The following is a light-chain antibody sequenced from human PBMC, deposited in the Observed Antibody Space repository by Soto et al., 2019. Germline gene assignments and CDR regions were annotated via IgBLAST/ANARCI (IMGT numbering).Light chain of an antibody. V-gene: IGLV2-8*01. J-gene: IGLJ3*02. CDR2: EVT. CDR1: SSDVGGYNY. CDR3: SSYAASNKFYCV. Sequence: QSAVTQPPSASGSPGQSITISCTGTSSDVGGYNYVSWYQQYPGRAPKLMIYEVTKRPSGVPDRLSGSKSGNTASLTVSGPRSEDEADYYFSSYAASNKFYCVFGGGTKLTVL.